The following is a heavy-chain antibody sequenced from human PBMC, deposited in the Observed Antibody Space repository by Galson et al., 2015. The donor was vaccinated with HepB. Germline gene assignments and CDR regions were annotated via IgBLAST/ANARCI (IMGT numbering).Heavy chain of an antibody. D-gene: IGHD3-16*02. J-gene: IGHJ3*02. CDR3: ARGIVGDAFDI. V-gene: IGHV1-69*06. CDR2: IIPIFGTA. CDR1: GGTFSSYA. Sequence: SVKVSCKASGGTFSSYAISWVRQAPGQGLEWMGGIIPIFGTANYAQKFQGRVTITADKSTSTAFMELSSLRSEDTAVYYCARGIVGDAFDIWGQGTMVTVSS.